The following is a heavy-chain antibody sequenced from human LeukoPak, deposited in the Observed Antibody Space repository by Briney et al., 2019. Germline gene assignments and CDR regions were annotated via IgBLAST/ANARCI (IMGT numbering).Heavy chain of an antibody. Sequence: PSETLSLTCTVSGGSISSYYCSWIRQPPGKGLEWIGYIYYSGSTNYNPSLKSRVTISVDTSKNQFSLKLSSVTAADTAVYYCARRDDSSGYYLGPFDYWGQGTLVTVPS. CDR1: GGSISSYY. CDR3: ARRDDSSGYYLGPFDY. D-gene: IGHD3-22*01. CDR2: IYYSGST. J-gene: IGHJ4*02. V-gene: IGHV4-59*08.